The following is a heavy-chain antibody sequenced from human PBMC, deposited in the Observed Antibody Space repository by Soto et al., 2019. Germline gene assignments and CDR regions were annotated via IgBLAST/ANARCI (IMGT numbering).Heavy chain of an antibody. CDR3: AKVISTSGSSR. Sequence: PGGSLRLSCAASGFTFSTYAMTWVRQAPGKGLAWLSSISGSGSTYYADSVKGRFTISRDNSKNTLYLQMNSLRAEDTAVYYCAKVISTSGSSRWGRGTLVTLS. CDR2: ISGSGST. D-gene: IGHD3-10*01. CDR1: GFTFSTYA. J-gene: IGHJ4*02. V-gene: IGHV3-23*01.